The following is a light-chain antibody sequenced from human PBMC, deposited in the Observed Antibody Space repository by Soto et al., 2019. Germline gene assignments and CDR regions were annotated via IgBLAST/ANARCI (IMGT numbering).Light chain of an antibody. Sequence: EIVLTQSPATLSLSPGERATLSCWASQSISSDLAWYQQKPGQAPRLFIYDASNRVTGIPARFRGSGSGTDFTLTISTLEPEDFAVYYCQQRSSWPRTFGQGTKVDIK. CDR1: QSISSD. J-gene: IGKJ1*01. CDR3: QQRSSWPRT. CDR2: DAS. V-gene: IGKV3-11*01.